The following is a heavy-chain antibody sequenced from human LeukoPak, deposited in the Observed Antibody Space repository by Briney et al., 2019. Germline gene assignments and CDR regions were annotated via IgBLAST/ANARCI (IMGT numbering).Heavy chain of an antibody. CDR1: GGTFSSYA. V-gene: IGHV1-69*13. CDR2: IIPIFGTA. Sequence: GASVKVSCKASGGTFSSYAISWVRQAPGQGLEWMGGIIPIFGTANYAQKFQGRVTITADESTSTAYMELSSLRSEDTAVYYCARSHYYDSSTHIDYWGQGTLVTVSS. J-gene: IGHJ4*02. D-gene: IGHD3-22*01. CDR3: ARSHYYDSSTHIDY.